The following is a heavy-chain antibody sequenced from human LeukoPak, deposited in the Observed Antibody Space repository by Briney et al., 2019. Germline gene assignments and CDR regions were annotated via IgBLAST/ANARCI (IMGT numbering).Heavy chain of an antibody. CDR1: GGTFSSYA. CDR3: AREAAGDYLPGH. CDR2: IIPIFGTA. D-gene: IGHD4-17*01. V-gene: IGHV1-69*05. J-gene: IGHJ4*02. Sequence: SVKVSCKASGGTFSSYAISWVRQAPGQGLEWMGRIIPIFGTANYAQKFQGRVTVTTDESTSTAYMELSSLRSEDTAVYYCAREAAGDYLPGHWGQGTLVTVSS.